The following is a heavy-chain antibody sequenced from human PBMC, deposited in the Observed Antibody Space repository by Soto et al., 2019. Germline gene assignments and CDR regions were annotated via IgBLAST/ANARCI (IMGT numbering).Heavy chain of an antibody. J-gene: IGHJ5*02. V-gene: IGHV1-8*01. CDR1: GYTFTSYD. D-gene: IGHD3-10*01. CDR3: ARGANVLLWFGELSSWFAP. CDR2: MNPNSGNT. Sequence: ASVKVSCKASGYTFTSYDINWVRQATGQGLEWMGWMNPNSGNTGYAQKFQGRVTMTRNTSISTAYMELSSLRSEDTAVYYCARGANVLLWFGELSSWFAPWGQGTLVTVSS.